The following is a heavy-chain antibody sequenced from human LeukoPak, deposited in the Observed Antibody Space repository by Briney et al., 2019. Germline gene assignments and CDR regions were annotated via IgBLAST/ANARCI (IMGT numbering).Heavy chain of an antibody. D-gene: IGHD4-17*01. CDR2: IYYSGST. CDR3: ARADYGDKETFDY. V-gene: IGHV4-59*01. CDR1: GGSISRYY. Sequence: SETLSLTCTVSGGSISRYYWSWIRQPPGKGLEWIGYIYYSGSTNYNPSLKSRVTISVDTSKNQFSLKLSSVTAADTAVYYCARADYGDKETFDYWGQGTLVTVSS. J-gene: IGHJ4*02.